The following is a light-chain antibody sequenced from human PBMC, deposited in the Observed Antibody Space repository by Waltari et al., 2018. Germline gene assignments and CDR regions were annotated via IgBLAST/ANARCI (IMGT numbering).Light chain of an antibody. J-gene: IGLJ1*01. CDR1: TSDVGTYNL. V-gene: IGLV2-23*02. CDR2: EVI. CDR3: CSYAGSGTYV. Sequence: QSALPQPASVSGTPGQTITISCTGTTSDVGTYNLVSWYQQHPGKAPKLLCYEVIKRPSGVSDPFSVSTSGKTASLTISELQAEDDADYAACSYAGSGTYVFGTGTKVTVL.